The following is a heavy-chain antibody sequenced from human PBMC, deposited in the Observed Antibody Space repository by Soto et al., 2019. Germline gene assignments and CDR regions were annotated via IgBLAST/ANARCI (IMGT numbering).Heavy chain of an antibody. D-gene: IGHD1-26*01. Sequence: VQLVESGGGVVQPGRSLRLSCAASGFTFRTYGMYWVRQAPGKGLEWVAVIWYDASNKYYADSVKGRFTISRDNSENTVYLQMNSVGAEDTAVYYCARGRVDGGELDLWGQGTLVTVSS. V-gene: IGHV3-33*01. CDR2: IWYDASNK. CDR1: GFTFRTYG. J-gene: IGHJ4*02. CDR3: ARGRVDGGELDL.